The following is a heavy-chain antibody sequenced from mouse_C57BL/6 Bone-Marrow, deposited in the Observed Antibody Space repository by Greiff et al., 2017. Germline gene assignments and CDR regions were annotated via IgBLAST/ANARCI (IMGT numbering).Heavy chain of an antibody. V-gene: IGHV5-12*01. CDR1: GFTFSDYY. CDR3: ARHGYDGAWFAY. D-gene: IGHD2-2*01. J-gene: IGHJ3*01. CDR2: ISNGGGST. Sequence: EVQLVESGGGLVQPGGSLKLSCAASGFTFSDYYMYWVRQTPEKRLEWVAYISNGGGSTYYPDTVKGRFTISRDNAKNTLYLQMSRLKSEDTAMYYCARHGYDGAWFAYWGQGTLVTVSA.